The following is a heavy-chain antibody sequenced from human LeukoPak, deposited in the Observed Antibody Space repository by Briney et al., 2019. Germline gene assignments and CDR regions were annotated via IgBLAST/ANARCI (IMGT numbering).Heavy chain of an antibody. J-gene: IGHJ4*02. Sequence: GESLQISCKGSGYSFTSYWIGWVRQLPGKGLEGMGIIYPGDSDTRYSPSFQGQVTISADKSISTAYLQWSSLKASDTAMYYCARGSVVDHFDYWGQGTLVTVSS. CDR3: ARGSVVDHFDY. CDR2: IYPGDSDT. D-gene: IGHD2-15*01. CDR1: GYSFTSYW. V-gene: IGHV5-51*01.